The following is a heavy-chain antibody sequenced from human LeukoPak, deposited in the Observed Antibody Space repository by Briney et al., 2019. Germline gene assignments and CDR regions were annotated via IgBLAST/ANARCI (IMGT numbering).Heavy chain of an antibody. D-gene: IGHD3-22*01. J-gene: IGHJ5*02. CDR3: AGYYYDSSRGFDL. V-gene: IGHV3-20*04. CDR2: INWNGAWT. Sequence: GGSLRLSCAASGFKFDDYGMSWVRQAPGKGLEWGSDINWNGAWTGYADSVKGRFTISRDNAKNSLYLQMNSLRAEDTALYYCAGYYYDSSRGFDLWGQGTLVTVSA. CDR1: GFKFDDYG.